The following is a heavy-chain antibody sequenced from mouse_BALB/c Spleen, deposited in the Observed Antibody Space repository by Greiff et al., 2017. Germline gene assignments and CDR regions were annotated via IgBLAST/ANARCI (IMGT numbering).Heavy chain of an antibody. CDR3: ASSPYDDYDRAY. CDR2: ISYSGST. Sequence: EVKLQESGPGLVKPSQSLSLTCTVTGYSITSDYAWNWIRQFPGNKLEWMGYISYSGSTSYNPSLKSRISITRDTSKNQFFLQLNSVTTEDTATYYCASSPYDDYDRAYWGQGTLVTVSA. CDR1: GYSITSDYA. J-gene: IGHJ3*01. D-gene: IGHD2-4*01. V-gene: IGHV3-2*02.